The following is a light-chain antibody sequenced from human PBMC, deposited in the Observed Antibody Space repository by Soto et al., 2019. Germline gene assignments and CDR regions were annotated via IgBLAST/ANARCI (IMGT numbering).Light chain of an antibody. CDR1: QTIVRF. CDR2: AAS. CDR3: QQSFNTPRT. J-gene: IGKJ1*01. V-gene: IGKV1-39*01. Sequence: IQMTQSPSSLSASVGDRVTMTCRASQTIVRFLNWYQHKPGKPPRLLIYAASNLQSGVPSRFSGSGYGTEFTLTISSLQPEDFATYSCQQSFNTPRTFGQGTKVDIK.